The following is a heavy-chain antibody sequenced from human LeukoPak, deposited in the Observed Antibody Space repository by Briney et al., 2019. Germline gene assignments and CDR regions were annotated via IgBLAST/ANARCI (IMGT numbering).Heavy chain of an antibody. V-gene: IGHV3-30*04. CDR3: AREDYYYGSGSYYNVRAFDI. CDR2: ISYDGSNK. J-gene: IGHJ3*02. Sequence: TGGSLRLSCAASGFTFSSYAMHWVRQAPGKGLEWVAVISYDGSNKYYADSVKGRFTISRDNSKNTLYLQMNSLRAEDTAVYYCAREDYYYGSGSYYNVRAFDIWGQGTMVTVSS. D-gene: IGHD3-10*01. CDR1: GFTFSSYA.